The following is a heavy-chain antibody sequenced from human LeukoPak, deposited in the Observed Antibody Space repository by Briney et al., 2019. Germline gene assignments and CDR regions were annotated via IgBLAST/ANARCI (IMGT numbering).Heavy chain of an antibody. CDR2: IIPIFGTA. D-gene: IGHD2-15*01. V-gene: IGHV1-69*13. Sequence: ASVKVSCKASGGTFSSYAISWVRQAPGQGLEWMGGIIPIFGTANYAQKFQGRVTITADESTSTAYMELSSLRSDDTAVYYCARRGGGYYGMDVWGEGTTVTVSS. J-gene: IGHJ6*04. CDR1: GGTFSSYA. CDR3: ARRGGGYYGMDV.